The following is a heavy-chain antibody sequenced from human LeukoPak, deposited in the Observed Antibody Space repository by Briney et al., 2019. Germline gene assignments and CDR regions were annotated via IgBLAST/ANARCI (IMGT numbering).Heavy chain of an antibody. CDR2: IDPNSGAT. CDR1: GYSFIGYY. Sequence: ASVKVSCRASGYSFIGYYMHWGRQSPGQRLEWRGWIDPNSGATNYGQKFQDRVAMTRDTSINTAYMELSRLRSDDTAMYYCARVRNYYDTNGYYADYYYYIDVWGKGTTVTISS. D-gene: IGHD3-22*01. V-gene: IGHV1-2*02. CDR3: ARVRNYYDTNGYYADYYYYIDV. J-gene: IGHJ6*03.